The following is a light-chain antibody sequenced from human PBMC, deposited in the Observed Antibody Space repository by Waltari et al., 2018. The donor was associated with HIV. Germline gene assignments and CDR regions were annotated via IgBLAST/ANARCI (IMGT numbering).Light chain of an antibody. J-gene: IGLJ3*02. Sequence: SVLTQPPSASGTPGQRVTISCPRSSYHIGSNIVNLYQHLPGPAPKLTIYTNNQRPSGVPARFSGSRSGTSASLAITGLQSEDEADYYCAAWDDSRNGHWVFGGGTKLTVL. V-gene: IGLV1-44*01. CDR2: TNN. CDR3: AAWDDSRNGHWV. CDR1: SYHIGSNI.